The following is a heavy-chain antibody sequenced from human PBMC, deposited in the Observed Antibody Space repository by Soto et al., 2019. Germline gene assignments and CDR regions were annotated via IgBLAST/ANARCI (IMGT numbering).Heavy chain of an antibody. D-gene: IGHD3-16*01. CDR3: ARGWGLVS. J-gene: IGHJ4*02. CDR1: GGSLTSYP. CDR2: IIPIHGTT. V-gene: IGHV1-69*01. Sequence: QMEQSGAEVRKPGSSVKVSCKPSGGSLTSYPMAWVRQAPGQGFEWMGGIIPIHGTTEYAQKFQGRVTITAEESTNRAILELTGLTSEDTAVYYCARGWGLVSWGQGTLVTVSS.